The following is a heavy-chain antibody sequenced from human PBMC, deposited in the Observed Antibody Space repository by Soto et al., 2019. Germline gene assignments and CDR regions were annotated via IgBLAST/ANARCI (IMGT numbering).Heavy chain of an antibody. Sequence: GGSLRLSCAASGFTFSSYGMHWVRQAPGKGLEWVAVIWYDGSNKYYADSVKGRFTISRDNSKNTLYLQMNSLRAEDTAVYYCARQGYSYGYYFDYWGQGTLVTVSS. CDR1: GFTFSSYG. J-gene: IGHJ4*02. V-gene: IGHV3-33*01. D-gene: IGHD5-18*01. CDR2: IWYDGSNK. CDR3: ARQGYSYGYYFDY.